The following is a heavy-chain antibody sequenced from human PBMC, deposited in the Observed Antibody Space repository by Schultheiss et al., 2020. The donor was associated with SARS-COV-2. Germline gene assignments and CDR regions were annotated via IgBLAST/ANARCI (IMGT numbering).Heavy chain of an antibody. D-gene: IGHD2-8*01. J-gene: IGHJ4*02. CDR3: AKEGNAFDF. CDR2: ITAGGGRS. CDR1: GFTFTTSA. V-gene: IGHV3-23*01. Sequence: GESLKISCVASGFTFTTSAMSWVRQAPGQGLEWVSAITAGGGRSYYGDSVRGRFTVSRDNSKNTLYLQMDSLRVEDTAIYYCAKEGNAFDFWGQGTLVTVSS.